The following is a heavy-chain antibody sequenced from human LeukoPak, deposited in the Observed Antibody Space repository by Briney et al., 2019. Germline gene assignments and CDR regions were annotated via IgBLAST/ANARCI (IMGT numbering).Heavy chain of an antibody. D-gene: IGHD2-15*01. J-gene: IGHJ4*02. CDR3: ARGPRYSGYYFDY. CDR1: GYTFTVYY. CDR2: INPNSGGT. V-gene: IGHV1-2*02. Sequence: GASVTVSFTASGYTFTVYYMHWVRQAPGQGLEWMGWINPNSGGTNYAQKFQGRVTMTRDTSISTAYMELSRLRSDDTAVYYCARGPRYSGYYFDYWGQGTLVTVSS.